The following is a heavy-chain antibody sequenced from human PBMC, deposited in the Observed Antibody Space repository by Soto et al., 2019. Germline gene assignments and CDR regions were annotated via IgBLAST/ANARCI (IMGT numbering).Heavy chain of an antibody. V-gene: IGHV1-46*01. CDR2: INPSGGST. CDR3: AAENLGAAAGTV. D-gene: IGHD6-13*01. Sequence: ASVKVSCKASGYTFTSYYMHWVRQAPGQGLEWMGIINPSGGSTSYAQKFQGRVTMTRDMSTSTVYMELSSLRSEDTAVYYCAAENLGAAAGTVWGQGTLVTVSS. J-gene: IGHJ4*02. CDR1: GYTFTSYY.